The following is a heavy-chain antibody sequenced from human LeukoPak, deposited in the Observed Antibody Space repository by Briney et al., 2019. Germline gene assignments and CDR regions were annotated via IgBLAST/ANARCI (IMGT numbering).Heavy chain of an antibody. J-gene: IGHJ5*02. CDR3: AREGPAATMGSRFDP. D-gene: IGHD2-2*01. CDR2: ISGSGSST. V-gene: IGHV3-23*01. Sequence: QSGGSLRLSCAASGFTFSSYAMSWVRQAPGKGLEWVSAISGSGSSTYYADSVKGRFTISRDNSKNTLYLQMNSLRAEDTAVYYCAREGPAATMGSRFDPWGQGTLVTVSS. CDR1: GFTFSSYA.